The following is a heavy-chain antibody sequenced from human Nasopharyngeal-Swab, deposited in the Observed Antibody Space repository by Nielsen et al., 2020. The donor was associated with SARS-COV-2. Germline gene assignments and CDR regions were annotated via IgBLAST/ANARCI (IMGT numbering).Heavy chain of an antibody. CDR1: GGSISSGGYY. CDR2: IYYRGST. D-gene: IGHD3-3*01. CDR3: ARARRSRITIFGVVNYMDV. J-gene: IGHJ6*03. V-gene: IGHV4-31*03. Sequence: SETLSLTCTVSGGSISSGGYYWSWIRQHPGKGLEWIGYIYYRGSTYYNPSLKSRVTISVDTSKNQFSLKLSSVTAADTAVYYCARARRSRITIFGVVNYMDVWGKGTTVTVSS.